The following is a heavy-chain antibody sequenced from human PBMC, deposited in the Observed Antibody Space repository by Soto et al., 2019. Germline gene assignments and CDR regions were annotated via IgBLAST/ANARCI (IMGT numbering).Heavy chain of an antibody. CDR3: ARARYYFDY. V-gene: IGHV3-7*02. CDR1: GFTFSSYW. D-gene: IGHD1-20*01. J-gene: IGHJ4*02. CDR2: IKEDGGTT. Sequence: GGSLRLSCAASGFTFSSYWMTWVRQAPGKGLEWVANIKEDGGTTHYVDSVRGRFTISRDNAKNSLSLEMNSLRAEDTAVYYCARARYYFDYWGQGTLVTVSS.